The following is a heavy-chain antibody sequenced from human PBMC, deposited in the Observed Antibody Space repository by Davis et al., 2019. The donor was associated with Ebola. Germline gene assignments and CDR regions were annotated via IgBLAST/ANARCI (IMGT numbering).Heavy chain of an antibody. CDR1: GGSFSGYY. Sequence: MPSELLSPTCALHGGSFSGYYWSWIRQPPGKGLEWIGEINHSGSTNYNPSLKSRVTISVDTSKNQFSLKLSSVTAADTAVYYCARHRHYGMDVWGQGTTVTVSS. J-gene: IGHJ6*02. CDR3: ARHRHYGMDV. CDR2: INHSGST. V-gene: IGHV4-34*01.